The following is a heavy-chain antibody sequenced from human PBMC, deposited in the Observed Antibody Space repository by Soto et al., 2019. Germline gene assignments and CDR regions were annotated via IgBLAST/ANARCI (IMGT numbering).Heavy chain of an antibody. J-gene: IGHJ6*02. CDR2: ISYSGT. Sequence: SETLSLTCTVSGGSITAGNYVLTWIRQSPGKGLEWIGYISYSGTYYNPSLKSRLTISIGTSKNQLSLQVTSVTAADTAVYYCATRSATFFFYGMDVWGQGTTVTVSS. D-gene: IGHD1-26*01. CDR3: ATRSATFFFYGMDV. CDR1: GGSITAGNYV. V-gene: IGHV4-30-4*01.